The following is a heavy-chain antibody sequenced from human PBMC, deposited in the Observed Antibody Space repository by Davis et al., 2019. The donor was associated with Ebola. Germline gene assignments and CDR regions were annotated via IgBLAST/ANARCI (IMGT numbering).Heavy chain of an antibody. J-gene: IGHJ2*01. CDR3: ARETPGLWYFDV. D-gene: IGHD3-10*01. CDR2: FFYSATT. Sequence: PSETLSLTCTVSSGSISSGFHYWTWIRQAPGKGLEWIGHFFYSATTTYNPSLRSRVTISLDTSKNQFSLDLTSVTAADTAVYYCARETPGLWYFDVWGRGTLVTVSS. CDR1: SGSISSGFHY. V-gene: IGHV4-61*01.